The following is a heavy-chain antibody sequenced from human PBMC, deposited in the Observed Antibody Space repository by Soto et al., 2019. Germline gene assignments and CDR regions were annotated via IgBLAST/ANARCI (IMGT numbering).Heavy chain of an antibody. J-gene: IGHJ6*02. Sequence: LGEALKLSFKGSGYSFTSYWISWVRQMPGKGLEWMGRIDPSDSYTNYSPSFQGHVTISADKSISTAYLQWSSLKASDTAMYYCASQVELGIAADGYYYYYGMDVWGQGTTVTVSS. CDR2: IDPSDSYT. D-gene: IGHD6-13*01. CDR1: GYSFTSYW. CDR3: ASQVELGIAADGYYYYYGMDV. V-gene: IGHV5-10-1*01.